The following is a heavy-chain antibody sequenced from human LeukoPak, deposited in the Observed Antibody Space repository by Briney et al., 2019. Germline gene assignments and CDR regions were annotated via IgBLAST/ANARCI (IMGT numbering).Heavy chain of an antibody. J-gene: IGHJ6*02. Sequence: ASVKVSCKASGGTFSSYAISWVRQAPGQGLEWMGRIIPVLNIANYAQKFQGRVTITADKSTSTAYMELSSLRSEDTAVYYCAPWGYSYGWGLHVWGQGTTVTVSS. CDR2: IIPVLNIA. V-gene: IGHV1-69*04. CDR1: GGTFSSYA. CDR3: APWGYSYGWGLHV. D-gene: IGHD5-18*01.